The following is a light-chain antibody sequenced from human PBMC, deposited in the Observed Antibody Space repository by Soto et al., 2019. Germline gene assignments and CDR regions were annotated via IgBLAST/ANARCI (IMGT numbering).Light chain of an antibody. CDR1: QSISNY. J-gene: IGKJ3*01. V-gene: IGKV1-39*01. CDR2: AAS. CDR3: QQSYTTLFI. Sequence: DIPMTQSPSSLSASVGDRVTITCRASQSISNYLTWYQQKPGKAPKLLIYAASSLQSGVPSRSSGSGSGTDFTLPISSLQPEDFATYSCQQSYTTLFIFGPGTKVDI.